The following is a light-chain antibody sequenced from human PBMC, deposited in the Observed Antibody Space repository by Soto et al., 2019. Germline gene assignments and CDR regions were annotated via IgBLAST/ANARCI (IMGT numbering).Light chain of an antibody. CDR1: QGISNY. V-gene: IGKV1-27*01. CDR3: QPYDPAPAWA. CDR2: AAS. Sequence: DIQMTQSPSSLSASVGDRVTIACRASQGISNYLAWFQQKPGKVPKLLIFAASALQSGVPSRFSGSGSGTDFTLTSVSLLPEDVAAFYCQPYDPAPAWAFGQGPRVEIK. J-gene: IGKJ1*01.